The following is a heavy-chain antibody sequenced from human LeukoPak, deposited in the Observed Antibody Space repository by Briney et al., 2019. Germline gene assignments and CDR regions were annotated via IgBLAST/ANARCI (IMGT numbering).Heavy chain of an antibody. CDR3: ARGNYDSSGYYYGFDY. J-gene: IGHJ4*02. CDR1: GGSFRSEY. D-gene: IGHD3-22*01. Sequence: PSQTLSPTCSDDGGSFRSEYWGCIRQLPGKGLEWIGEINHSGSTNYNPSLKSRVTISVDTSKNQFSLKLSSVTAADTAVYYCARGNYDSSGYYYGFDYWGQGTLVTVSS. V-gene: IGHV4-34*01. CDR2: INHSGST.